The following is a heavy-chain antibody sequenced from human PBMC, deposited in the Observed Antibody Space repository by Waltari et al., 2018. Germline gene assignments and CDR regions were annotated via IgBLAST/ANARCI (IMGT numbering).Heavy chain of an antibody. J-gene: IGHJ4*02. D-gene: IGHD2-2*01. CDR3: AGDRAIGLFFDY. Sequence: QVQLQESGHGLVKPSGTLSLTCAVSGDSIRGNYWWSWVRQSPEKGLEWIGQVHHSGKTHYNPSLQSRVAISVDKPKNQFSLNLNSVTAADTAIYYCAGDRAIGLFFDYWGRGTLVTVSS. V-gene: IGHV4-4*02. CDR1: GDSIRGNYW. CDR2: VHHSGKT.